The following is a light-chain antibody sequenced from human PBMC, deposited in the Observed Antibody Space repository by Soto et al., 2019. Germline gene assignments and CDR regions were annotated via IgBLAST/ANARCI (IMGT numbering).Light chain of an antibody. Sequence: DIQMTQSPSSLSASVGDRVTITCRASQGITYYLAWYQQKPGKVPNLLIYDASTLESGVPSRFSGSGSGTEFTLTISSLQADDFATYYCQQYNTYSSWTFGQGTRVEI. J-gene: IGKJ1*01. CDR2: DAS. V-gene: IGKV1-5*01. CDR3: QQYNTYSSWT. CDR1: QGITYY.